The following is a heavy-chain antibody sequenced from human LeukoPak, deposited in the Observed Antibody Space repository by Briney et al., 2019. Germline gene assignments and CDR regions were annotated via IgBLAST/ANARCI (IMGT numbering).Heavy chain of an antibody. Sequence: ASVKVSCKASGYTFTSYGISWVRQAPGQGLEWMGRISAYNGNTNYAQKLQGRVTMTTDTSTSTAYMELRSLRSDDTAVYYCAREGSTTIFGPHPPAYYFDYWGQGTLVTVSS. V-gene: IGHV1-18*01. CDR2: ISAYNGNT. CDR3: AREGSTTIFGPHPPAYYFDY. D-gene: IGHD3-3*01. J-gene: IGHJ4*02. CDR1: GYTFTSYG.